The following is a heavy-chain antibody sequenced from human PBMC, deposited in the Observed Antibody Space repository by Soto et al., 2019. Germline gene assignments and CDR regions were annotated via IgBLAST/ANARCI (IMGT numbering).Heavy chain of an antibody. Sequence: QVQLVESGGGVVQPGRSLRLSCAASGFTFSSYGMHWVRQAPGKGLEWVAVIWYDGSNKYYADSVKGRFTISRDNSKNTLYLQMNSLRAEDTAVYYCARAPVWSSGWLDYWGQGTLVTVSS. CDR2: IWYDGSNK. V-gene: IGHV3-33*01. J-gene: IGHJ4*02. D-gene: IGHD6-19*01. CDR1: GFTFSSYG. CDR3: ARAPVWSSGWLDY.